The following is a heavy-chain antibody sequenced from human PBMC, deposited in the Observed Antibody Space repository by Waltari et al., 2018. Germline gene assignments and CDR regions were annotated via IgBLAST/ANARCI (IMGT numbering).Heavy chain of an antibody. Sequence: QVQLQESGPGLVKPSETLSLTCTVSGGSISSHYWSWIRQPPGQGLEWIGYIYYSGSTNYNPSLKSRVTISVDTSKNQFSLKLSSVTAADTAVYYCARGGYCSGGSCYYFDYWGQGTLVTVSS. CDR2: IYYSGST. J-gene: IGHJ4*02. V-gene: IGHV4-59*11. D-gene: IGHD2-15*01. CDR1: GGSISSHY. CDR3: ARGGYCSGGSCYYFDY.